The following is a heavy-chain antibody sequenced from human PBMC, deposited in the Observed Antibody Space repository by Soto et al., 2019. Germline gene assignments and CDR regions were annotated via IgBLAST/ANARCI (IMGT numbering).Heavy chain of an antibody. D-gene: IGHD2-15*01. J-gene: IGHJ2*01. Sequence: QVQLVQSGAEVKKPGASVKVSCKASGYTFTSYGISWVRQAPGQGLEGMGWISAYNGNTNYAQKLQGRVTMTTDTSTSTAYMELRSLRSDDTAVYYCARSYCSGGSCYYAYWYFDLWGRGTLVTVSS. V-gene: IGHV1-18*01. CDR3: ARSYCSGGSCYYAYWYFDL. CDR2: ISAYNGNT. CDR1: GYTFTSYG.